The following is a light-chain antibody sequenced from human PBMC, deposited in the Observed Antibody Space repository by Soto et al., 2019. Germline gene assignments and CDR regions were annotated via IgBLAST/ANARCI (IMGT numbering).Light chain of an antibody. CDR3: LQDYNYPFT. CDR2: SAS. V-gene: IGKV1-6*01. J-gene: IGKJ3*01. CDR1: QGIRND. Sequence: QMTQSPPSLSAPVGDRVTITCRASQGIRNDLGWYQHKPGKAPKLLIYSASSLQSGVPSRFSGSGSGTDFTLTISSLQPEDSATYYCLQDYNYPFTFGPGTKVDIK.